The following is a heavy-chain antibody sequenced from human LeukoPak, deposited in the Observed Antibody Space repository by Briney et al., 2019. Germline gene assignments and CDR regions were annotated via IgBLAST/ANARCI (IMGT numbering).Heavy chain of an antibody. Sequence: RGSLRLSCAAFGFTFNSYGMHWVRQAPGKGLEWVAFISYDGSNKYYADSVKGRFTISRDNSKNTLYLQMNSLRAEDTAIYYCAKDPNYDILTGATYSGGFEIWGQGTMVTVSS. D-gene: IGHD3-9*01. CDR3: AKDPNYDILTGATYSGGFEI. V-gene: IGHV3-30*18. J-gene: IGHJ3*02. CDR2: ISYDGSNK. CDR1: GFTFNSYG.